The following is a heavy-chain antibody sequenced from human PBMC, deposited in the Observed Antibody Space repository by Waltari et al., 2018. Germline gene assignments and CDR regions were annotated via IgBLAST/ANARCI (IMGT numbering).Heavy chain of an antibody. CDR1: AGTFANYP. CDR2: IIPMFNTS. CDR3: ARTLPPDNKSWHYYFGMDV. D-gene: IGHD1-1*01. V-gene: IGHV1-69*05. Sequence: QVQLVQSGAEAKKPGSSVKVSCKSSAGTFANYPISGLRKAPGQGVEWMGGIIPMFNTSNYAQKFKDRVTITKDESTTTAFMELSGLRFDDTAIYYCARTLPPDNKSWHYYFGMDVWGQGTTVTVSS. J-gene: IGHJ6*02.